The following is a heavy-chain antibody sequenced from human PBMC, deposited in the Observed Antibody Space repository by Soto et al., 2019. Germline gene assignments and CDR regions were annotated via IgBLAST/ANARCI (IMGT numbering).Heavy chain of an antibody. J-gene: IGHJ4*02. D-gene: IGHD2-21*01. CDR2: ISSSGSTI. CDR3: AKDAVYNDGLWLVGN. CDR1: GFTFSSYE. V-gene: IGHV3-48*03. Sequence: VGSLRLSCAASGFTFSSYEMNWVRQAPGKGLEWVSYISSSGSTIYYADSVKGRFTISRDNSKNTLYLQMNSLRAEDTAVYYCAKDAVYNDGLWLVGNWGQGTLVTVSS.